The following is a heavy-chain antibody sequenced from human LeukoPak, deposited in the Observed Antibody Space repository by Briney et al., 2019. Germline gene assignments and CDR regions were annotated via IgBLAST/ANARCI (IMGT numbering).Heavy chain of an antibody. D-gene: IGHD4-17*01. Sequence: SETLSLTCAVSSYSISSGSYWGWIRQSPGKWLDWVGSIFHSGNSYYSPSLKNRLTMSVDTSKTQFSLKLTSVTAADTALYYCARVTYVDDMLYQYFDYWGQGILVTVSS. J-gene: IGHJ4*02. V-gene: IGHV4-38-2*01. CDR2: IFHSGNS. CDR3: ARVTYVDDMLYQYFDY. CDR1: SYSISSGSY.